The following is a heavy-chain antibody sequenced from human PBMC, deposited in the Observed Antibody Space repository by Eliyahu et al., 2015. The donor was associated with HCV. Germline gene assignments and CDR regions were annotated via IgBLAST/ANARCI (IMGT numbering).Heavy chain of an antibody. Sequence: QVQLVQSGGEVKKPGTSVKVSCKTSGYSFTTYGISWVRQAPGQGLEWMGWISGFNGHTNYAESLQGRVTLTTDTSTSTAYMELRSLRSDDTAVYYCTRGPVRVTLKIVESDYWGQGTLVTVSS. CDR1: GYSFTTYG. J-gene: IGHJ4*02. CDR2: ISGFNGHT. CDR3: TRGPVRVTLKIVESDY. D-gene: IGHD3-22*01. V-gene: IGHV1-18*04.